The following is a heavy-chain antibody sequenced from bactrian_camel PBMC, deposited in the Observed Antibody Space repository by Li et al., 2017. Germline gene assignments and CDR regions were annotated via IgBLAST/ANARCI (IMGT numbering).Heavy chain of an antibody. CDR3: ATATDCRWTGYPTWTPMANY. CDR1: GFTGGRHC. J-gene: IGHJ4*01. Sequence: HVQLVESGGGSVQAEGSLRLSCAASGFTGGRHCMAWFRQLPGKEREAVAAVSPGGQRTYYTDSVKGRFTISQDQAKNTVYLHMNDLKPEDTAMYYCATATDCRWTGYPTWTPMANYWGQGTQVTVS. V-gene: IGHV3S1*01. CDR2: VSPGGQRT. D-gene: IGHD1*01.